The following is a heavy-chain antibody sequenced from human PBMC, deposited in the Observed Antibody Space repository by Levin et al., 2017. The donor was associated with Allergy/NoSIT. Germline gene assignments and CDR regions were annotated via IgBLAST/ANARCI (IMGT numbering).Heavy chain of an antibody. CDR1: GFTFNDHY. V-gene: IGHV3-72*01. Sequence: LSLTCAASGFTFNDHYMDWVRQAPGKGLEWVGRIKNKADSDTADYAASVKGRFTMSRDNSNYLLYLQMNNLNTEDTAVYYCARDTATAMDVWGQGTTVTVSS. D-gene: IGHD2-21*02. CDR3: ARDTATAMDV. J-gene: IGHJ6*02. CDR2: IKNKADSDTA.